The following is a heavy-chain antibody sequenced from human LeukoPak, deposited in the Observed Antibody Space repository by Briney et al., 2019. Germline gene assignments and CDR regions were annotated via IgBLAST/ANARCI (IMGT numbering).Heavy chain of an antibody. Sequence: GGSLRLSCAASGFTVSSNHMSWVRQAPGKGLEWVSVIYSGGSTYYADSVKGRFTISRDNSKNTLYLQMNSLRAEDTAVYYCARSPYYYDSSGYYSYYYYGMDVWGQGTTVTVSS. CDR2: IYSGGST. CDR3: ARSPYYYDSSGYYSYYYYGMDV. D-gene: IGHD3-22*01. CDR1: GFTVSSNH. J-gene: IGHJ6*02. V-gene: IGHV3-66*01.